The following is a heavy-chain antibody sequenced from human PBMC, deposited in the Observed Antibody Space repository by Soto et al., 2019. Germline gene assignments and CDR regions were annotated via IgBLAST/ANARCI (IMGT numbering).Heavy chain of an antibody. J-gene: IGHJ6*02. D-gene: IGHD6-13*01. V-gene: IGHV4-59*01. CDR1: GGSISSYY. Sequence: QVQLQESGPGLVKPSETLSLTCTVSGGSISSYYWTWIRQPPGKGLEWIGYIYYSGSTNYNPSLKSRXXIXVXXSKHQFSLKLSSVTAADTAVYYCARVSAARNGMDVWGQGTTVTVSS. CDR3: ARVSAARNGMDV. CDR2: IYYSGST.